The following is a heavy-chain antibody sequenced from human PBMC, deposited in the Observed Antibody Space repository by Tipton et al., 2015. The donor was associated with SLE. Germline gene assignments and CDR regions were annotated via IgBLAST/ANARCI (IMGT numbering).Heavy chain of an antibody. CDR3: ARTLGAIAHTVYDAFDI. CDR1: GFDFAKYA. D-gene: IGHD1-26*01. J-gene: IGHJ3*02. CDR2: MSGSGVNI. V-gene: IGHV3-23*01. Sequence: SLRLSCAASGFDFAKYAMSWVRQAPGKGLELVYSMSGSGVNIYHADSVKGRFTISRDNSQNTLFLRMNNLRVDDTAVYYCARTLGAIAHTVYDAFDIWGQGKMVTVSS.